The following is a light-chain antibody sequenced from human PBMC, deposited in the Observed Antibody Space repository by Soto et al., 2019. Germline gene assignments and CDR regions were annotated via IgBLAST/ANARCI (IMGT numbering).Light chain of an antibody. CDR2: AAS. J-gene: IGKJ5*01. V-gene: IGKV1-39*01. CDR1: QSISSY. Sequence: DIQMTHSPSSRSASVGDRVTITCRASQSISSYLNWYQQKPGKAPKLLIYAASSLQSGVPSRFSGSGSGTDFTLTISSLQPEDFATYYCQHADSFPLITFGQGTRLEIK. CDR3: QHADSFPLIT.